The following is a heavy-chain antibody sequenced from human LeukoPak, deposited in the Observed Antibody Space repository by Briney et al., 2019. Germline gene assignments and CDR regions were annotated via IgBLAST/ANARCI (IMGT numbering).Heavy chain of an antibody. CDR1: GGSFSGYY. V-gene: IGHV4-34*01. Sequence: PSETLSLTCAVYGGSFSGYYWSWIRQPPGKGLEWIGEINHSGSTNYNPSLKSRVTILVDTSKNQFSLKLSSVTAADTAVYYCARGHSPVTTKVSYFRHWGQGTLVTVSS. CDR2: INHSGST. D-gene: IGHD4-17*01. CDR3: ARGHSPVTTKVSYFRH. J-gene: IGHJ1*01.